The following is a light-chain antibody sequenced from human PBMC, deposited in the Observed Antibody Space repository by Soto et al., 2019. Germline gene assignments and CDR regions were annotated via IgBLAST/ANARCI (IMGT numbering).Light chain of an antibody. V-gene: IGLV1-44*01. CDR3: KSYAGSNTYV. CDR2: SNN. Sequence: QSVLTQPPSASGTPGQRVTISCSGSSSNIGINTVNWYQQLPGTAPKLLIYSNNQRPSGVPDRFSGSKSGTSASLAVSGLQSEDEADYFCKSYAGSNTYVFGSGTKVTVL. CDR1: SSNIGINT. J-gene: IGLJ1*01.